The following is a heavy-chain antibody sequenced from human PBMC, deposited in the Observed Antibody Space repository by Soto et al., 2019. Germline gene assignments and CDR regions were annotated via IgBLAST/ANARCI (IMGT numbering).Heavy chain of an antibody. V-gene: IGHV3-23*01. CDR2: ISGSGAGT. Sequence: EVPLLESGGGLVQPGGSLRLSCAASGFTVSSYAMTWVRQAPGKGLEWVSAISGSGAGTHHADSVKGRFTISRDNSKNTVYLQMNSLRAEDTAVYYCAKNMFGDTDYFDYWGQGTLVTVSS. CDR3: AKNMFGDTDYFDY. J-gene: IGHJ4*02. D-gene: IGHD3-10*02. CDR1: GFTVSSYA.